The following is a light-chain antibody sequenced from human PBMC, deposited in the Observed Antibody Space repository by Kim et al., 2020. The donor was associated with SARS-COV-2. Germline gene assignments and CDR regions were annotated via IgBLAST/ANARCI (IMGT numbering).Light chain of an antibody. J-gene: IGLJ1*01. Sequence: SYELTQPPSVSVAPGKTARITCGGNNIGSKSVHWYQQKPGQAPVLVIYYDSDRPSGLPERFSGSNSGNTATLTISRVDAGDQAAYYCHVWGSLGDVGVFG. CDR3: HVWGSLGDVGV. CDR2: YDS. CDR1: NIGSKS. V-gene: IGLV3-21*04.